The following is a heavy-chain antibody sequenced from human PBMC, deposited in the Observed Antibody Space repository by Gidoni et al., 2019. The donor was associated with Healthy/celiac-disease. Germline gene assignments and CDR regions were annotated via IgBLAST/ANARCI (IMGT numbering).Heavy chain of an antibody. CDR1: GGSISSYY. D-gene: IGHD4-17*01. J-gene: IGHJ3*02. CDR3: ARVFYGDYVARTIYLNDAFDI. Sequence: QVQLQESGPGLVKPSETLSLTCTVSGGSISSYYWSWIRQPPGKGLEWIGYIYYSGSTNYNPSLKSRVTISVDTSKNQFSLKLSSVTAADTAVYYCARVFYGDYVARTIYLNDAFDIWGQGTMVTVSS. CDR2: IYYSGST. V-gene: IGHV4-59*01.